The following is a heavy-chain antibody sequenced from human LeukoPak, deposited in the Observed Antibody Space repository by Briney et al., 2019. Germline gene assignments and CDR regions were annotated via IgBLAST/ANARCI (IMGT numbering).Heavy chain of an antibody. Sequence: GGSLRLSCAASGFTFSSYWMSWVRQAPGKGLEWVANIKQDGGETYYVDSVKGRFTISRDNAKNSLYLQMNSLRAEDTAVYYCARGQWLLPRPFDYWGQGTLVTVSS. CDR1: GFTFSSYW. J-gene: IGHJ4*02. D-gene: IGHD3-22*01. V-gene: IGHV3-7*01. CDR2: IKQDGGET. CDR3: ARGQWLLPRPFDY.